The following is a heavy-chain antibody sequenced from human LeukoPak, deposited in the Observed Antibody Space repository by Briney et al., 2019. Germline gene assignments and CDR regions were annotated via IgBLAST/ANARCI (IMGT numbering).Heavy chain of an antibody. Sequence: GGSLRLSCTVSGFTVSSNSMSWVRQAPGKGLEWVSFIYSDNTHYSDSVKGRFTISRDNSKNTLYLQMNSLRAEDTAVYYCASRAGAYSRPYDYWGQGTLVTVSS. D-gene: IGHD4/OR15-4a*01. CDR3: ASRAGAYSRPYDY. CDR2: IYSDNT. CDR1: GFTVSSNS. J-gene: IGHJ4*02. V-gene: IGHV3-53*01.